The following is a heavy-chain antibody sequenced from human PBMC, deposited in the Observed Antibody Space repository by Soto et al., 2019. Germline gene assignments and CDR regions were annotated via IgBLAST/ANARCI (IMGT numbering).Heavy chain of an antibody. CDR2: ISGSGGST. CDR1: GFTFYNYA. D-gene: IGHD6-13*01. J-gene: IGHJ5*02. CDR3: ARTPPESSSWYGGEWFDP. V-gene: IGHV3-23*01. Sequence: GGSLRLSCAASGFTFYNYAMSWVRQAPGRGLEWVSTISGSGGSTYYADSVKGRFTISRDKSANTLYLQMSSLRAEDTAVYYCARTPPESSSWYGGEWFDPWGQGTLVTVSS.